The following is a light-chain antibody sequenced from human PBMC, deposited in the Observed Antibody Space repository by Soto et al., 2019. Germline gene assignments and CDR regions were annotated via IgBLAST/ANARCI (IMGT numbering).Light chain of an antibody. CDR1: SSDVGSYNL. CDR2: EGS. CDR3: CSYAGSSPVV. J-gene: IGLJ2*01. Sequence: SALTQPASVSGSPGQSITISCTGTSSDVGSYNLVSWYQQHPGKAPKLMIYEGSKRPSGVSNRFSGSKSGNTASLTISGLQAEDEADYYCCSYAGSSPVVFGGGTQLTVL. V-gene: IGLV2-23*01.